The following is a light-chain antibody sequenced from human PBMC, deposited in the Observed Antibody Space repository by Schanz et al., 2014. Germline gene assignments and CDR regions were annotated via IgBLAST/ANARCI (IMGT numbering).Light chain of an antibody. CDR1: SSDVGTSNL. J-gene: IGLJ3*02. V-gene: IGLV2-23*02. CDR3: SSYAGSYTGL. Sequence: QSALTQPASVSGSPGQSITISCTGTSSDVGTSNLLSWYQQYPGKAPKLLIYDVIKRPSGVPDRFSGSKSGNTASLTISGLQADDEADYYCSSYAGSYTGLFGGGTKLTVL. CDR2: DVI.